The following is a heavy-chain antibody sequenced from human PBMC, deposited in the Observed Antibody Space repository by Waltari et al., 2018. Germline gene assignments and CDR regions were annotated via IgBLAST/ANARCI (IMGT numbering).Heavy chain of an antibody. V-gene: IGHV4-30-2*01. Sequence: QLQLQESGSGLVKPSQTLSLTCAVSGGSISSGGYSWSWIRQPPGKGPEWIGYIYHSGSTYDTPSLKSRVTISVDRSKNQFSLKLSSVTAADTAVYYCAGLHQMFRGVTPWGQGTLVTVSS. D-gene: IGHD3-10*01. CDR1: GGSISSGGYS. J-gene: IGHJ5*02. CDR2: IYHSGST. CDR3: AGLHQMFRGVTP.